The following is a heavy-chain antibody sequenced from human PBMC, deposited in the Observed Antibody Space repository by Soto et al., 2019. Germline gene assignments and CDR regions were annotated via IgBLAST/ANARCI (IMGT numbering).Heavy chain of an antibody. CDR2: IIPIFGTA. CDR3: ARDHSSSWYGNYYYGMDV. CDR1: GGTFSSYA. Sequence: SVKVSCKXSGGTFSSYAISWVRQAPGQGLEWMGGIIPIFGTANYAQKFQGRVTITADESTSTAYMGLSSLRSEDTAVYYCARDHSSSWYGNYYYGMDVWGQGTTVTVSS. D-gene: IGHD6-13*01. J-gene: IGHJ6*02. V-gene: IGHV1-69*13.